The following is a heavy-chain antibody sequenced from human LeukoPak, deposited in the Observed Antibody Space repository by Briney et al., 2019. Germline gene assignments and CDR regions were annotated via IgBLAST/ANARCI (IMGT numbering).Heavy chain of an antibody. Sequence: GGSLRLSCAASGFTFSSYAMGWVRQAPGKGLEWVSAISGSGGSTYYADSVKGRFTISRDTAKNSLYLQMNSLRAEDTAVYYCARDLPPWPPHCPRPNLWFGDLLNYPYYYMDVWGKGTTVTVSS. CDR1: GFTFSSYA. J-gene: IGHJ6*03. CDR3: ARDLPPWPPHCPRPNLWFGDLLNYPYYYMDV. V-gene: IGHV3-23*01. D-gene: IGHD3-10*01. CDR2: ISGSGGST.